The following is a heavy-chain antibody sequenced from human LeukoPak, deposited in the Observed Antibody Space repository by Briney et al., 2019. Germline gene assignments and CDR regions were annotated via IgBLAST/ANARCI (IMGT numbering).Heavy chain of an antibody. CDR3: ARRASVAATLDY. V-gene: IGHV4-34*01. CDR1: GGSLRGHY. D-gene: IGHD2-15*01. CDR2: INHSGST. Sequence: SETLSLTCAVYGGSLRGHYWSCIRQPPGKGLEWIGEINHSGSTNYNPSLKSRVTISVDTSKNQFSLKLSSVTAADTAVYYCARRASVAATLDYWGQGTLVTVSS. J-gene: IGHJ4*02.